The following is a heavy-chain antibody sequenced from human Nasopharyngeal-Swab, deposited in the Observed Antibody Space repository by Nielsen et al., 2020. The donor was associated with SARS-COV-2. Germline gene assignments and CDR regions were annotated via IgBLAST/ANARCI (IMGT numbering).Heavy chain of an antibody. J-gene: IGHJ6*02. Sequence: SVKVSCKASGGTFSSYAISWVRQAPGQGLEWMGEIIPIFGTANYAQKFQGRVTITADESTSTAYMELSSLRSEDTAVYYCAREGNYGDYPDYYYYGMDVWGQGTTVTVSS. CDR1: GGTFSSYA. D-gene: IGHD4-17*01. CDR2: IIPIFGTA. CDR3: AREGNYGDYPDYYYYGMDV. V-gene: IGHV1-69*13.